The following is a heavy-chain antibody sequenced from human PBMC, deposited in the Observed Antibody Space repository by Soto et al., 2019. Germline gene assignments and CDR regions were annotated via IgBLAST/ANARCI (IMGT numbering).Heavy chain of an antibody. CDR3: ARDKVYGGKSHWFDP. V-gene: IGHV3-30-3*01. Sequence: GGSLRLSCAASGFTFSSYAMHWVRQAPGKGLEWVAVISYDGSNKYYADSVKGRFTISRDNSKNTLYLQMNSLRAEDTAVYYCARDKVYGGKSHWFDPWGQGTLVTVSS. CDR2: ISYDGSNK. D-gene: IGHD4-17*01. J-gene: IGHJ5*02. CDR1: GFTFSSYA.